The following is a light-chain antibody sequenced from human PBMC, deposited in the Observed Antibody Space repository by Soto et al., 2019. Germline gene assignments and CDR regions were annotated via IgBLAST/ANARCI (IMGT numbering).Light chain of an antibody. CDR1: QTIKNF. CDR2: AAS. CDR3: QQSYTTPIN. V-gene: IGKV1-39*01. J-gene: IGKJ4*01. Sequence: DIQMTQSPSSLSASVGDKVTITCRASQTIKNFLNWYQQKPGKAPELLIYAASSLPSGVPSRFNVRVSVTDFTPTISSLQPEDFATYYGQQSYTTPINFGGGNKVKIK.